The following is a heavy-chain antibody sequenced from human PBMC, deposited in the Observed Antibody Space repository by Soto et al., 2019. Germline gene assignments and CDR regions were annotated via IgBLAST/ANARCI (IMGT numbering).Heavy chain of an antibody. V-gene: IGHV4-30-2*01. D-gene: IGHD3-10*01. CDR1: GGSISSGGYS. CDR2: IYHSGST. J-gene: IGHJ4*02. CDR3: ARAALLWFGEPNFDY. Sequence: QLQLQESGSGLVKPSQTLSLTCAVSGGSISSGGYSWSWIRQPPGKGLEWIGYIYHSGSTYYSPSLKSRVTISVDRSKNQFSLKLSSVTAADTAVYYCARAALLWFGEPNFDYWGQGTLVTVSS.